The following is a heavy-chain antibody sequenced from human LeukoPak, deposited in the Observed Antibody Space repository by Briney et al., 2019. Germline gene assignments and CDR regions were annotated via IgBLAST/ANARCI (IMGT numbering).Heavy chain of an antibody. CDR3: AIPPGYCGNDCSFDH. J-gene: IGHJ4*02. CDR1: GYSFSSYW. Sequence: GESLKISCEGSGYSFSSYWIGWVRQMPRKGLEWMGIIYPGDYETRYSPSFQGLVTISVDKSISTAYLQWSSLKASDTAMYYCAIPPGYCGNDCSFDHWGQGTLVTVSS. D-gene: IGHD2-21*02. V-gene: IGHV5-51*01. CDR2: IYPGDYET.